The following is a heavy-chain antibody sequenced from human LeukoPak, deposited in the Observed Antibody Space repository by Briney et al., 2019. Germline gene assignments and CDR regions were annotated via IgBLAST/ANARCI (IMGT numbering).Heavy chain of an antibody. Sequence: SETLSLTCTVSGGSVSSGSYYWSWIRQPPGKGLEWIGYIYYSGSTNYNPSLKSRDTISVDTSKNQFSLKLSSVTAADTAVYYCAGGYCSGGSCYSLDYWGQGTLVTVSS. CDR2: IYYSGST. J-gene: IGHJ4*02. D-gene: IGHD2-15*01. V-gene: IGHV4-61*01. CDR3: AGGYCSGGSCYSLDY. CDR1: GGSVSSGSYY.